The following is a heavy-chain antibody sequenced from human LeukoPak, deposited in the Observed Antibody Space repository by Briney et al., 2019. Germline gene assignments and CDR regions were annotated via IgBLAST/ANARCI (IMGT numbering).Heavy chain of an antibody. Sequence: GGSLRLSCAASGFTFSDYYMSWIRQAPGKGLEWVSYISSSGSTIYYADSVKGRFTISRDNAKNSLYLQMNSLRAEDTAVYYCARDHSPVPAAQMNDAFDIWGQGTMVTVSS. CDR2: ISSSGSTI. CDR3: ARDHSPVPAAQMNDAFDI. CDR1: GFTFSDYY. V-gene: IGHV3-11*04. D-gene: IGHD2-2*01. J-gene: IGHJ3*02.